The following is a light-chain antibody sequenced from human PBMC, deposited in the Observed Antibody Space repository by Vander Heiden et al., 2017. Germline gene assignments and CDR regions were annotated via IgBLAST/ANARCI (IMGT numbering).Light chain of an antibody. CDR2: AAS. J-gene: IGKJ2*01. Sequence: DIQMTQSPSSLSASVGDRVIITCRASQSISSYLNWYQQKPGKAPKLLIYAASSLQSGVLSRFSGSGSGTDFTLTISRLQPEDFATYYCQQTDSTPYTFGQGTKLEIK. CDR3: QQTDSTPYT. CDR1: QSISSY. V-gene: IGKV1-39*01.